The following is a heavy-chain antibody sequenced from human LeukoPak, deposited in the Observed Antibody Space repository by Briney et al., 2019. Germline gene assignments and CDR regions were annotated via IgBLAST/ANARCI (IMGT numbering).Heavy chain of an antibody. V-gene: IGHV3-30*02. CDR3: AKDVYAGSGYHFDY. Sequence: GGSLRLSCAASGFSFSSYGMYWVRQPPGKGLEWVAFIRSDGTTKYYADSVKGRFTISRDNAKNTLYLQMNSLRGEDTAVYYCAKDVYAGSGYHFDYWGQGTLVTVSS. D-gene: IGHD3-22*01. CDR2: IRSDGTTK. CDR1: GFSFSSYG. J-gene: IGHJ4*02.